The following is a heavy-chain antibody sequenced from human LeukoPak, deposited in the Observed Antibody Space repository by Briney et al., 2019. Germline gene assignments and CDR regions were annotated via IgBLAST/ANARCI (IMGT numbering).Heavy chain of an antibody. J-gene: IGHJ4*02. CDR3: ARGGWFGELLQTGGFLDY. D-gene: IGHD3-10*01. CDR1: GLTFSSYG. Sequence: TGGSLRLSCAASGLTFSSYGMHWVRQAPGKGLEWVAVIWYDGSNKYYADSVKGRFTISRDNSKNTLYLQMNSLRAEDTAVYYCARGGWFGELLQTGGFLDYWGQGTLVTVSS. V-gene: IGHV3-33*01. CDR2: IWYDGSNK.